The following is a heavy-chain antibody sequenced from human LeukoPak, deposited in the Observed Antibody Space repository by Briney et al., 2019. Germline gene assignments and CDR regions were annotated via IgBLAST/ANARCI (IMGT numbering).Heavy chain of an antibody. Sequence: GGSLRLSCAASGFTFSSYGMHWVRQAPGKGLERVAVISYDGSNKYYADSVKGRFTISRDNSKNTLYLQMNSQRAEDTAVYYCAKVLTGYYLTDAFDIWGQGTMVTVSS. CDR3: AKVLTGYYLTDAFDI. CDR2: ISYDGSNK. J-gene: IGHJ3*02. D-gene: IGHD3-9*01. V-gene: IGHV3-30*18. CDR1: GFTFSSYG.